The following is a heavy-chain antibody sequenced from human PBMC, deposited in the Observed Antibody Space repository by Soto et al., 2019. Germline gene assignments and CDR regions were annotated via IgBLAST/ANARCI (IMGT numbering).Heavy chain of an antibody. CDR2: IGGVSSTI. V-gene: IGHV3-48*01. J-gene: IGHJ3*02. D-gene: IGHD1-26*01. Sequence: GSLRLSCAASGFTFSSYAMSWVRQAPGKGPEWVSYIGGVSSTISYADSVKGRFTISRDNAKNSVFMQMNSLRADDTAVYYCARDSAYAFDIWGQGTMVTVSS. CDR3: ARDSAYAFDI. CDR1: GFTFSSYA.